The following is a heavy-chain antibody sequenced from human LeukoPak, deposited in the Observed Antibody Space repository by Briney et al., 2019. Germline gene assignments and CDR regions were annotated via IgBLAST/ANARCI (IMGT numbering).Heavy chain of an antibody. J-gene: IGHJ4*02. CDR2: ISGSDTST. CDR1: GFTFRSSA. D-gene: IGHD1-14*01. V-gene: IGHV3-23*01. CDR3: ARNQPRLDF. Sequence: GSLRLSCAGSGFTFRSSAMSWVRQAPGKGLEWVSTISGSDTSTYYADSVRGRFTISRHNSKNTLYLQMNNLRAEDTAVYYCARNQPRLDFWGQGTLVTVSS.